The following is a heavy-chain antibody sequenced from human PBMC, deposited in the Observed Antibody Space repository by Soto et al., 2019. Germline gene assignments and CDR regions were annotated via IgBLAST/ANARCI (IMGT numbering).Heavy chain of an antibody. CDR2: IYDTGISGYTPST. CDR1: GGSITSSY. J-gene: IGHJ6*02. CDR3: ARGEDAFFYYGLDV. Sequence: SEPVLTCTVSGGSITSSYWSWIRRPPGKGLEWIAYIYDTGISGYTPSTSYNPSLKSRVTMSVDTSKSQFSLKLTSVTAADTAVYYCARGEDAFFYYGLDVWGQGITVTVSS. V-gene: IGHV4-59*01.